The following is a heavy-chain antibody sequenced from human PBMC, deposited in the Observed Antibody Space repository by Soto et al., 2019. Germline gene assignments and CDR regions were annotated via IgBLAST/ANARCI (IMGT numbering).Heavy chain of an antibody. CDR3: ARDTCSSTSCSSYYYYYGMDV. Sequence: PSETLSLTCTVSGGSVSSGSYYWSWIRQPPGKGLEWIGYIYCSGSTNYNPSLKSRVTISVDTSKNQFSLKLSSVTAADTAVYYCARDTCSSTSCSSYYYYYGMDVWGQGTTVTVSS. D-gene: IGHD2-2*01. CDR2: IYCSGST. CDR1: GGSVSSGSYY. V-gene: IGHV4-61*01. J-gene: IGHJ6*02.